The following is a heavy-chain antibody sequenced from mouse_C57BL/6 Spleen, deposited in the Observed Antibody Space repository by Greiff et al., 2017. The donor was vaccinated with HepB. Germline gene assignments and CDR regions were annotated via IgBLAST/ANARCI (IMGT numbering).Heavy chain of an antibody. Sequence: QVQLQQPGAELVKPGASVKLSCKASGYTFTSYWMQWVKQRPGQGLEWIGEIDPSDSHTNYTQKFKGKATLTVDTSSSTAYMQLSSLTSEDSAVYYCASGELGGYFDYWGQGTTRTVSS. V-gene: IGHV1-50*01. CDR3: ASGELGGYFDY. CDR2: IDPSDSHT. D-gene: IGHD4-1*01. J-gene: IGHJ2*01. CDR1: GYTFTSYW.